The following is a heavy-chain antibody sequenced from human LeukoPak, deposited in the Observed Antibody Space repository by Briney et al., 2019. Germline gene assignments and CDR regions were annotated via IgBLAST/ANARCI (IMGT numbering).Heavy chain of an antibody. CDR3: CDGMDV. CDR2: INGTGSTT. J-gene: IGHJ6*02. Sequence: GGSLRLSCEASGFIFGNYYMSWVRQAPGKGLEWVAAINGTGSTTYHADSVKGRFTISRDNSKNTLYLQMNSLRSEDTATYYCCDGMDVWGQGPRSPSP. CDR1: GFIFGNYY. V-gene: IGHV3-23*01.